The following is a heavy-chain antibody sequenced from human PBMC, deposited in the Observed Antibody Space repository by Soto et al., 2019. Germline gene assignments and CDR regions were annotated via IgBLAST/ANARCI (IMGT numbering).Heavy chain of an antibody. D-gene: IGHD3-10*01. CDR1: GFTVSNNY. V-gene: IGHV3-53*01. J-gene: IGHJ4*02. CDR2: IYSGGYT. Sequence: EVQLVESGGGLIQPGGSLRLSCAVSGFTVSNNYMSWVRQAPGKGLEGVSVIYSGGYTAYGDSVKGRFTISRDNSKNTPYPQVKRRGAADPAGYSCGTPPGGGGYWGQGTLVTVSS. CDR3: GTPPGGGGY.